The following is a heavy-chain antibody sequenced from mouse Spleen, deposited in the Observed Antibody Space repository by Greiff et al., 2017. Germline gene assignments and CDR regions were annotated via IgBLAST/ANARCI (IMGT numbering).Heavy chain of an antibody. CDR2: IWRGGST. CDR3: ASQLTGNSLYAMDY. V-gene: IGHV2-5-1*01. CDR1: GFSLTSYG. D-gene: IGHD4-1*01. J-gene: IGHJ4*01. Sequence: VHLVESGPSLVQPSQSLSITCTVSGFSLTSYGVHWVRQSPGKGLEWLGVIWRGGSTDYNAAFMSRLSITKDNSKSQVFFKMNSLQADDTAIYYCASQLTGNSLYAMDYWGQGTSVTVSS.